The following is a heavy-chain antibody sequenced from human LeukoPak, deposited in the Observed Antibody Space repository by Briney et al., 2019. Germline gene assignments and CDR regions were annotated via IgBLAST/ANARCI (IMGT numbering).Heavy chain of an antibody. D-gene: IGHD6-13*01. CDR3: ARGIAAAALPLGWFDP. CDR1: GGSFSGYY. J-gene: IGHJ5*02. V-gene: IGHV4-34*01. CDR2: INHSGST. Sequence: SETLSLTCAVYGGSFSGYYWSWIRQPPGKGLEWIGEINHSGSTNYNPSLKSRVTISVDTSKNQFSLKLSSVTAADTAVYYCARGIAAAALPLGWFDPWGQGTLVTVSS.